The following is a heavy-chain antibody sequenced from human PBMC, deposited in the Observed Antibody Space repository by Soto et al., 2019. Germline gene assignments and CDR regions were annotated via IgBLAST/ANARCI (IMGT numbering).Heavy chain of an antibody. D-gene: IGHD2-21*02. V-gene: IGHV3-30-3*01. CDR2: ISYDGSSK. CDR1: GFTFSNFA. CDR3: ARGMWHVVMVTAIRIGDS. Sequence: QVQLGESGGGVVQPGRSLRLSCTASGFTFSNFAMHWVRQAPGKGLEWLAVISYDGSSKYYADSVKGRFTISRDNSKSTLDLQMNGLRPDDTAVYYCARGMWHVVMVTAIRIGDSWGQGTLVTVSS. J-gene: IGHJ5*01.